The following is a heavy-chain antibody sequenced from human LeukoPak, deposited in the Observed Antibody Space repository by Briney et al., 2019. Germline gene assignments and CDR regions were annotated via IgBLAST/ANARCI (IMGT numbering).Heavy chain of an antibody. V-gene: IGHV3-23*01. Sequence: GGSLRLSCAASGFTFSSYAMSWVRQAPGKGLEWVSAISGSGGSTYYADSAKGRFTISRDSSKNTLYLQMNSLRAEDTAVYYCAKSRGESRGASNYWGQGTLVTVSS. CDR1: GFTFSSYA. J-gene: IGHJ4*02. D-gene: IGHD1-26*01. CDR2: ISGSGGST. CDR3: AKSRGESRGASNY.